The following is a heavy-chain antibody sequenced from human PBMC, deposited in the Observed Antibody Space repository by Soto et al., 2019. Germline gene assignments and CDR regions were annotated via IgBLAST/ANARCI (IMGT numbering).Heavy chain of an antibody. D-gene: IGHD3-16*01. CDR2: INPSGGST. Sequence: QVQLVQSGAEVKKPGASVKVSCKESGYTFTSYYMHWVRQAPGNVLEWMGIINPSGGSTSYAQKFKGRVTMTRDTYTSTVYMELSSLRSEDTAVYYCARGGMITFPPYTFDYWGQGTLVTGSS. V-gene: IGHV1-46*01. CDR3: ARGGMITFPPYTFDY. J-gene: IGHJ4*02. CDR1: GYTFTSYY.